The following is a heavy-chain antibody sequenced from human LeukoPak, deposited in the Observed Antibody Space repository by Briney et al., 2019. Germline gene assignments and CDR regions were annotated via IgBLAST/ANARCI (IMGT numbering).Heavy chain of an antibody. CDR2: ISGSGGST. D-gene: IGHD3-10*01. CDR3: ARHMVRGFRDYYYYGMDV. J-gene: IGHJ6*02. Sequence: GGSLRLSCAASGFTFSSYAMSWVRQAPGKGLEWVSAISGSGGSTYYADSVKGRFTISRDNSKNTLYLQMNSLRAEDTAVYYCARHMVRGFRDYYYYGMDVWGQGTTVTVSS. CDR1: GFTFSSYA. V-gene: IGHV3-23*01.